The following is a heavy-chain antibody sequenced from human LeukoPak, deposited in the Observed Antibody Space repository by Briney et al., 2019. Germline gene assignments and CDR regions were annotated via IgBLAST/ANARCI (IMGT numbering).Heavy chain of an antibody. Sequence: RSETRSLTCTVSGGSISSSSYFWGWIRQPPGKGLEWIGSIYYSGNTYYNPSLKSRVTISVDTSKNQFSLKLSSVTAADTAVYYCARDIVGRPGIDYRGQGTLVTVSS. J-gene: IGHJ4*02. CDR2: IYYSGNT. D-gene: IGHD3-22*01. CDR3: ARDIVGRPGIDY. V-gene: IGHV4-39*02. CDR1: GGSISSSSYF.